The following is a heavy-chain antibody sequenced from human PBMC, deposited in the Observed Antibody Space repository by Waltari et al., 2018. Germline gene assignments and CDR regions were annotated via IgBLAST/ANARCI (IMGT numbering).Heavy chain of an antibody. V-gene: IGHV4-34*01. CDR2: INHSGST. D-gene: IGHD2-15*01. CDR1: GGSFSGYY. Sequence: QVQLQQWGAGLLKPSETLSLTCAVYGGSFSGYYWSWIRQPPGKGLEWIGEINHSGSTNYNPSLKSRVTISVDTSKNQFSLKLSSVTAADTAVYYCARALDCSGGSCQYYFDYWGQGTLVTVSS. CDR3: ARALDCSGGSCQYYFDY. J-gene: IGHJ4*02.